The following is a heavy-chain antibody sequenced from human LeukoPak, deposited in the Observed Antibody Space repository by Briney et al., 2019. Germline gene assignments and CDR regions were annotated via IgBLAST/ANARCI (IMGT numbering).Heavy chain of an antibody. J-gene: IGHJ6*03. CDR2: ISFEGNKQ. Sequence: PGGSVRLSCAASEFTFKSYAVYWVRQAPGKGLEWVALISFEGNKQYYPASVKGRFTISRDNSKNTLDLQMNSLRPDDTAVYYCARSLYHCCYIDVWGKGTTVAVSS. CDR1: EFTFKSYA. V-gene: IGHV3-30-3*01. CDR3: ARSLYHCCYIDV.